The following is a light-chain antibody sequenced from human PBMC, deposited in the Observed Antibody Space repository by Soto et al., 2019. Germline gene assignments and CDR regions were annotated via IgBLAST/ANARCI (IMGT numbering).Light chain of an antibody. V-gene: IGKV3-20*01. CDR2: GAS. CDR1: QSVSSSY. Sequence: EIALTQSPGTLSFSPGERATLSCRASQSVSSSYLAWYQQKPGQAPRLLIYGASSRATGIPDRFSGSGSATDFTLTISRLEPEDFAVYYCQQYGSSPWTFGQGTKVDIK. J-gene: IGKJ1*01. CDR3: QQYGSSPWT.